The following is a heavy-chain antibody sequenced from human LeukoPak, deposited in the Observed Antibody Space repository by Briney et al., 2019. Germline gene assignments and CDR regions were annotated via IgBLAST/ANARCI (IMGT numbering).Heavy chain of an antibody. CDR2: ISGSGGST. CDR3: AKSLLGYYYYYMDV. V-gene: IGHV3-23*01. Sequence: GGSLRLSCAASGFTFSSYAMSWVRQAPGKGLEWVSTISGSGGSTYYADSVKGRFTISRDNSKNTLYLQMNSLRAEDTAVYYCAKSLLGYYYYYMDVWGKGTTVTVSS. D-gene: IGHD3-3*02. CDR1: GFTFSSYA. J-gene: IGHJ6*03.